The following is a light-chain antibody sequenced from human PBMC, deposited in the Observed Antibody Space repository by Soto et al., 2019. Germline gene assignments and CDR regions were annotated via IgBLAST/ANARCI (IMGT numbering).Light chain of an antibody. J-gene: IGLJ2*01. CDR2: EVS. Sequence: QSALTQPASVSGSPGQSITISCTGTSSDVGGYNYVSWYQQHPGKAPKLMIYEVSDRPSGVSNRFSGSKSGNTASLTISGLQAEDEAHYYCRSGTSSIVVFGGGTKLPVL. V-gene: IGLV2-14*01. CDR3: RSGTSSIVV. CDR1: SSDVGGYNY.